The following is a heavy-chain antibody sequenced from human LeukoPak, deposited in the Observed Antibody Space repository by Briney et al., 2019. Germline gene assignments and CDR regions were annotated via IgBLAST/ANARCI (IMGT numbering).Heavy chain of an antibody. D-gene: IGHD2-15*01. CDR2: ISGSGGST. Sequence: GGSLRLSCAASGFTFSSYAMSWVRQAPGKGLEWVSTISGSGGSTYYADSVKGRFTISRDNSNNTLYLQMNSLRAEDTAVYYCAKAVGRYCSGGSCYMDWWGQGTLVTVSS. J-gene: IGHJ4*02. CDR1: GFTFSSYA. V-gene: IGHV3-23*01. CDR3: AKAVGRYCSGGSCYMDW.